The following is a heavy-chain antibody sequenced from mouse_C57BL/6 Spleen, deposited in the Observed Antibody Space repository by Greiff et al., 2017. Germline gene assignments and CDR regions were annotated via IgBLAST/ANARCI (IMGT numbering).Heavy chain of an antibody. D-gene: IGHD3-2*02. CDR3: AKGAQATLYAMDY. CDR1: GFSLTSYG. CDR2: IWRGGST. J-gene: IGHJ4*01. Sequence: VKVVESGPGLVQPSQSLSITCTVSGFSLTSYGVHWVRQSPGKGLEWLGVIWRGGSTDYNAAFMSRLSITKDNSKSQVFFKMNSLQADDTARYCCAKGAQATLYAMDYWGQGTSVTVSS. V-gene: IGHV2-5*01.